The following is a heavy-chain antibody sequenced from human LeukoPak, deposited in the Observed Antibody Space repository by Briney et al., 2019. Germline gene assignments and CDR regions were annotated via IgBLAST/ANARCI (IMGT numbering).Heavy chain of an antibody. Sequence: GGSLRLSCAASGFTFSRFTMNWVRQAPGKGLEWVSSITSSSSYIYYADSVKGRFTISRDNAKNSLYLQMNSLRAEDTAVYYCARDRGYYDSSGYYNFDYWGQGTLVTVSS. J-gene: IGHJ4*02. V-gene: IGHV3-21*01. D-gene: IGHD3-22*01. CDR2: ITSSSSYI. CDR3: ARDRGYYDSSGYYNFDY. CDR1: GFTFSRFT.